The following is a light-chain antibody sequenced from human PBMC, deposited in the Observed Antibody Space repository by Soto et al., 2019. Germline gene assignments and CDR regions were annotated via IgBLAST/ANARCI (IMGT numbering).Light chain of an antibody. Sequence: IVLMQSPDTLSLSPGERATLSCRASRSLSSDYLAWYQQKPGQAPRLLFYHASRRATGTPDRFSVSGSGTDFTLTISRLEPGDFEVYYCQQYGDSHRSLGQGTKVDIK. CDR3: QQYGDSHRS. CDR1: RSLSSDY. J-gene: IGKJ1*01. V-gene: IGKV3-20*01. CDR2: HAS.